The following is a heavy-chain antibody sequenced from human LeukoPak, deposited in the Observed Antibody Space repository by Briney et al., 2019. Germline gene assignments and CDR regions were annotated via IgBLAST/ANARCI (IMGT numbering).Heavy chain of an antibody. J-gene: IGHJ4*02. D-gene: IGHD5-24*01. CDR3: ARVGDGIDY. CDR2: INHSGST. CDR1: GGSFSDYY. Sequence: SETLSLTCAVYGGSFSDYYWSWIRQPPGKGLEWIGEINHSGSTNYNPSLKSRVTISVDTSKNQFSLKLSSVTAADTAVYYCARVGDGIDYWGQGTLVSVSS. V-gene: IGHV4-34*01.